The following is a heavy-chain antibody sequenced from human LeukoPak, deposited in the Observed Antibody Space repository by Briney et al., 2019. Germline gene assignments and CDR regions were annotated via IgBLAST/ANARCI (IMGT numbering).Heavy chain of an antibody. CDR2: ISAYNGNT. J-gene: IGHJ4*02. D-gene: IGHD3-10*01. Sequence: ASVKVSCKASGYTFTNYDINWVRQAPGQGLEWMGWISAYNGNTNYAQKLQGRVTMATDTSASTAYMELISLTSEDTAVYYCARGPFLFYGSGTFDYWGQGTLVTVSS. CDR1: GYTFTNYD. V-gene: IGHV1-18*01. CDR3: ARGPFLFYGSGTFDY.